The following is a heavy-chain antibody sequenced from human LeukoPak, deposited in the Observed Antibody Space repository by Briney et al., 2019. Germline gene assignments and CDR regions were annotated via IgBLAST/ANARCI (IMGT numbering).Heavy chain of an antibody. CDR1: GFTFTNAW. CDR3: TTGAYDILTGYYHWYFDL. Sequence: GSLRLSCAASGFTFTNAWMSWVRQAPGRGLEWVGRIKSKTDGGTTDYAAPVKGRFTISRDDSKNTLYLQMNSLKTEDTAVYYCTTGAYDILTGYYHWYFDLWGRGTLVTVSS. D-gene: IGHD3-9*01. J-gene: IGHJ2*01. V-gene: IGHV3-15*01. CDR2: IKSKTDGGTT.